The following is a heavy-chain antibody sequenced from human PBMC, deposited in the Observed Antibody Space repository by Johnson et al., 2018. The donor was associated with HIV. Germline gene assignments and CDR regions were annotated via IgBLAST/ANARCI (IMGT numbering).Heavy chain of an antibody. CDR2: VWYDGSNK. D-gene: IGHD6-6*01. J-gene: IGHJ3*01. CDR1: GFTFSSYG. CDR3: AKGGKYSSHRDDGFDV. V-gene: IGHV3-33*06. Sequence: QMQLVESGGGVVQPGRSLRLSCAASGFTFSSYGMHWVRQAPGKGLEWVAGVWYDGSNKYYADSVKGRFTISRDNSKNTVYLQMHSLRAEDTAVYYCAKGGKYSSHRDDGFDVWG.